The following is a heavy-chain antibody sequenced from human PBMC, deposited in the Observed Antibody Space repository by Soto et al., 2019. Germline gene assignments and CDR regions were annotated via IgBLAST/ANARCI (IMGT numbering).Heavy chain of an antibody. Sequence: PGGSLRLSCAASGFTFSSYRMNLVRQAPGKGLECVSSISISSSYIYYADSVKGRFTISRDNAKNSLYLQMNSLRAEDTAVYYCARMSAGGSLYYYYGMDFCGQGTTVTVSS. V-gene: IGHV3-21*01. CDR2: ISISSSYI. D-gene: IGHD3-10*01. CDR1: GFTFSSYR. J-gene: IGHJ6*02. CDR3: ARMSAGGSLYYYYGMDF.